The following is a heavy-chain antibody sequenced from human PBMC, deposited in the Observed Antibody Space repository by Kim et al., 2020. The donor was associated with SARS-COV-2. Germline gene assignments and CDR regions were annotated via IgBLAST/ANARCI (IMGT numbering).Heavy chain of an antibody. J-gene: IGHJ5*02. CDR3: AKDRGYYGSADLGFDP. CDR2: ISYDGSNK. V-gene: IGHV3-30*18. D-gene: IGHD3-10*01. CDR1: GFTFSSYG. Sequence: GGSLRLSCAASGFTFSSYGMHWVRQAPGKGLEWVAVISYDGSNKYYADSVKGRFTISRDNSKNTLYLQMNSLRAEDTAVYYCAKDRGYYGSADLGFDPWG.